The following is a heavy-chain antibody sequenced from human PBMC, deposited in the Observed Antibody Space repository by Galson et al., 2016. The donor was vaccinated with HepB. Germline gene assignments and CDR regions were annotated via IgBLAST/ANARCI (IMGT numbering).Heavy chain of an antibody. J-gene: IGHJ6*02. Sequence: SLRLSCAVSGFSFRSYAIDWVRQAPGKWLEWVGIISYDGNKEYYGDSVKGRFTISRDNSKNTAYLQMDSLGPEDTAIYYCARDRAGPGDILEVWGPGTTVTVSS. CDR1: GFSFRSYA. CDR3: ARDRAGPGDILEV. CDR2: ISYDGNKE. D-gene: IGHD3-9*01. V-gene: IGHV3-30-3*01.